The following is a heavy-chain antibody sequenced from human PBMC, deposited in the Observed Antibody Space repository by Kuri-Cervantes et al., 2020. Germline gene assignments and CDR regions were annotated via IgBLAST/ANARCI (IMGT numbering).Heavy chain of an antibody. CDR2: IYYSGST. V-gene: IGHV4-59*08. CDR1: GGSISSYY. CDR3: ARGLYNSGWYHFDY. J-gene: IGHJ4*02. Sequence: SETLSLTCTVSGGSISSYYWSWIRQPPGKGLEWIGYIYYSGSTNYNPSLKSRVTISVDTSKNQFSLKLSSVTAADTAVYYCARGLYNSGWYHFDYWGQGTLVTVSS. D-gene: IGHD6-19*01.